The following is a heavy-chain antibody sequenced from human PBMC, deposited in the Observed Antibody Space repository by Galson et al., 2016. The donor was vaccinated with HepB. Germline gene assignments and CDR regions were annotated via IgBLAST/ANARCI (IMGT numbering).Heavy chain of an antibody. V-gene: IGHV3-73*01. CDR1: GFALSDST. CDR3: YFDY. CDR2: IRSKAHSYAT. J-gene: IGHJ4*02. Sequence: SLRLSCAASGFALSDSTMQWVRQASGKGLEWVGRIRSKAHSYATAYGPSVEGRFTISRDDSKNTAYLQMNSLKTEDTAVYYSYFDYWGQGTLVTVSS.